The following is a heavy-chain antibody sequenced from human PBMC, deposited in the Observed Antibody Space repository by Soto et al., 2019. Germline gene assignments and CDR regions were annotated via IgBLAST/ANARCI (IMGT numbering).Heavy chain of an antibody. V-gene: IGHV3-48*03. J-gene: IGHJ3*01. CDR1: GFTFSSSE. CDR2: IHPSGQPI. CDR3: ARRASR. Sequence: EVQLVESGGGLVQPGGSLRLSCAVSGFTFSSSEMYWVRQAPGKGLEWISYIHPSGQPIFYADSVKGRFTISRDNANNSLFLQMNSRRAEYTAVYYCARRASRWGQGTMVTVSA.